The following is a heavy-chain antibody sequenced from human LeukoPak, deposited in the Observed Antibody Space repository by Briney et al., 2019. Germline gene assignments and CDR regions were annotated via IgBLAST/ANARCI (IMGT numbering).Heavy chain of an antibody. J-gene: IGHJ5*02. CDR3: AREPGLGRYYDSRGYSPAGRWFDP. CDR2: INAGNGDT. V-gene: IGHV1-3*01. D-gene: IGHD3-22*01. Sequence: ASLKVSCKASGYTFSSNAIHWVRQAPGQRLEWMGWINAGNGDTKYSQKLQGRVTITRDTSASTAYMELSSLRSEDTAVYYCAREPGLGRYYDSRGYSPAGRWFDPWGQGTLVTVSS. CDR1: GYTFSSNA.